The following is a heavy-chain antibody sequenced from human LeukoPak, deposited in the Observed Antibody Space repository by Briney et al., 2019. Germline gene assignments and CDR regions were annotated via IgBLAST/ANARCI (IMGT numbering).Heavy chain of an antibody. D-gene: IGHD2-2*01. CDR3: ARAGLYQLLWAFDY. Sequence: PGGSLRLSCAASEFTFSTFSMNWVRQAPGKGLEWVSYISASSSPIYYADSVKGRFTISRDNVNNSLYLQMNNLRAEDTAVYYCARAGLYQLLWAFDYWGQGNLVTVSS. J-gene: IGHJ4*02. CDR1: EFTFSTFS. CDR2: ISASSSPI. V-gene: IGHV3-48*04.